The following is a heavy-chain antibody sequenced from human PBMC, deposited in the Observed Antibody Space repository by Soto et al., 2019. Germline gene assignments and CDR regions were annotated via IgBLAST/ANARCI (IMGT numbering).Heavy chain of an antibody. CDR1: GGSISSGGYY. V-gene: IGHV4-31*03. Sequence: SETLSLTCTVSGGSISSGGYYWSWIRQHPGKGLEWIGYIYYSGSTYYNPSLKSRVTISVDTSKNQFSLKLSSVTAADTAVYYCARGPPGTIFGVVIIPWFDPWGQGTLVTVS. D-gene: IGHD3-3*01. CDR2: IYYSGST. J-gene: IGHJ5*02. CDR3: ARGPPGTIFGVVIIPWFDP.